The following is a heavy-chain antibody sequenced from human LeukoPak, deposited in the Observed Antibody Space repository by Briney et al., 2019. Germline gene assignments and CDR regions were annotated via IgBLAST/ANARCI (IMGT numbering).Heavy chain of an antibody. V-gene: IGHV3-23*01. Sequence: PGGSLRLSCAASGFTFSNYAMSWVRQAPGKGLECVSGISGSGGSSYYADSVKGRFTISRDNSKNMLYLQMNSLRAEDTAVYYCAKAAGQWVVGGHYYFDYWGQGTLSTVSS. J-gene: IGHJ4*02. CDR3: AKAAGQWVVGGHYYFDY. D-gene: IGHD6-19*01. CDR1: GFTFSNYA. CDR2: ISGSGGSS.